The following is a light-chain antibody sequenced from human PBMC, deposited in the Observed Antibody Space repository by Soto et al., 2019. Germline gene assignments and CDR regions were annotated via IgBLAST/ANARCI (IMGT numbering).Light chain of an antibody. V-gene: IGKV3-11*01. J-gene: IGKJ1*01. CDR2: DAS. CDR1: QSIGYY. Sequence: EIVLTQSPATLSLSAGERATLXXRASQSIGYYLAWYQEKPGQAPRLLXXDASIRATGIPARFSGSWSGTDFTLTINGLEPEDSAVYYCQQRGNWPPTWTFGQGTKVDIK. CDR3: QQRGNWPPTWT.